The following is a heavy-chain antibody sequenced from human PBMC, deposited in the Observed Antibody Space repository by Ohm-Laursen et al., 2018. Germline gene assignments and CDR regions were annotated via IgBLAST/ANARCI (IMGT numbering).Heavy chain of an antibody. V-gene: IGHV3-11*01. CDR1: GFTFSDYY. J-gene: IGHJ4*02. Sequence: SLRLSCAASGFTFSDYYMSWIRQAPGKGLEWVSYISSSGSTIYYADSVKGRFTISRDNAKNSLYLQMNSLRAEDTAVYYCAREGLRFLEWLPIDYWGQGTLVTVSS. CDR2: ISSSGSTI. D-gene: IGHD3-3*01. CDR3: AREGLRFLEWLPIDY.